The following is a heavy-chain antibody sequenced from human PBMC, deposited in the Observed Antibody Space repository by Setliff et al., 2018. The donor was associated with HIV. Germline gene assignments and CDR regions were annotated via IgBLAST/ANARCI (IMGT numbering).Heavy chain of an antibody. D-gene: IGHD6-19*01. CDR2: ISWDGGST. J-gene: IGHJ6*02. Sequence: GESLKISFAASGFTFDDYAMHWVRQVPGKGLEWVSLISWDGGSTYYSDSVKGRFTISRDNRKNSLFLQMNSLRAEDTAFYYCAKDTYTNGWHTTNFYHYGLEVWGQGTTVTVSS. CDR1: GFTFDDYA. V-gene: IGHV3-43D*03. CDR3: AKDTYTNGWHTTNFYHYGLEV.